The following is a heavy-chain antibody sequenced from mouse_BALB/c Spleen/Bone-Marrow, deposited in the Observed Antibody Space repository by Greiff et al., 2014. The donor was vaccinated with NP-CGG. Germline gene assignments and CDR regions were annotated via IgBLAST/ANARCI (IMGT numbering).Heavy chain of an antibody. Sequence: EVQVVESGAELVKPGASVKLSCTASGFNIKDTYMHWVKQRPEQGLEWIGRIDTANGNTKYDPKFQGKATITADTSSNTAYLQLSCLTFEDTAVYYCSSYYYGSSSFAYWGQGTLVTVSA. J-gene: IGHJ3*01. V-gene: IGHV14-3*02. D-gene: IGHD1-1*01. CDR2: IDTANGNT. CDR3: SSYYYGSSSFAY. CDR1: GFNIKDTY.